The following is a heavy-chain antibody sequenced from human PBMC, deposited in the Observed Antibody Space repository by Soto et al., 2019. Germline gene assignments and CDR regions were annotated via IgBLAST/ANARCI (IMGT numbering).Heavy chain of an antibody. V-gene: IGHV4-31*03. CDR3: AREKRLVVAHYGWFDP. Sequence: PSETLSLTCTVSGGSISSGGYYWSWIRQHPGKGLEWIGYIYYSGSTYYNPSLKSRVTISVDTSKNQFSLKLSSVTAADTAVHYCAREKRLVVAHYGWFDPWGQGTLVTVSS. CDR1: GGSISSGGYY. J-gene: IGHJ5*02. CDR2: IYYSGST. D-gene: IGHD2-15*01.